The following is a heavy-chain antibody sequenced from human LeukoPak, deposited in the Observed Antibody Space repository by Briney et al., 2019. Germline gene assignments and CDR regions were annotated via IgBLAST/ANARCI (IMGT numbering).Heavy chain of an antibody. CDR2: ISGSGGRT. CDR1: GFTFSNYV. J-gene: IGHJ4*02. CDR3: AKISSGYYPYYFDY. Sequence: GGSLRLSCAASGFTFSNYVMSWVRQAPGKGLEWVSGISGSGGRTYDADSVKGRFTISRDNSKNTLYLQMNSLRAEDTAVYYCAKISSGYYPYYFDYWGQGTLVTVSS. D-gene: IGHD3-22*01. V-gene: IGHV3-23*01.